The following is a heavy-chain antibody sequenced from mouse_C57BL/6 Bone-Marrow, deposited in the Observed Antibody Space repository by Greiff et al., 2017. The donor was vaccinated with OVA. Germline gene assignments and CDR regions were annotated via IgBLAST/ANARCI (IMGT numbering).Heavy chain of an antibody. J-gene: IGHJ2*01. Sequence: EVKLMESGGGLVKPGGSLKLSCAASGFTFSDYGMHWVRQAPEKGLEWVAYISSGSSTIYYADTVKGRFTISRDNAKNTLFLQLTSLRSEDTAMYYCARPGFDYWGQGTTLTVSS. CDR2: ISSGSSTI. CDR1: GFTFSDYG. CDR3: ARPGFDY. V-gene: IGHV5-17*01.